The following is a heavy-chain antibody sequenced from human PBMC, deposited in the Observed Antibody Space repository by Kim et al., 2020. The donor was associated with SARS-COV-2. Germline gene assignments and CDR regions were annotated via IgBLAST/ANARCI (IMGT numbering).Heavy chain of an antibody. Sequence: GSLRLSCAASGFTVSNNYLSWVRQAPGKGLEWVSVIYRDGSTYDADSVTGRFTISRDNSKNTVYLQMNSLRAEDTAVYYCARWAYGDNLNFGYWGQGT. V-gene: IGHV3-66*01. CDR1: GFTVSNNY. D-gene: IGHD4-17*01. J-gene: IGHJ4*02. CDR3: ARWAYGDNLNFGY. CDR2: IYRDGST.